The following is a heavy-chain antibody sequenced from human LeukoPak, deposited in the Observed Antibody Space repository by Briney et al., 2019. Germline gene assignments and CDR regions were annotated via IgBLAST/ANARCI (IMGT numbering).Heavy chain of an antibody. CDR2: IRYDGSNK. CDR3: AKEEVFTMVLIDY. CDR1: GFTFSSYW. J-gene: IGHJ4*02. Sequence: PGGSLRLSCAASGFTFSSYWMHWVRQAPGKGLEWVAFIRYDGSNKYYADSVKGRFTISRDNSKNTLYLQMNSLRAEDTAVYYCAKEEVFTMVLIDYWGQGTLVTVSS. D-gene: IGHD3-10*01. V-gene: IGHV3-30*02.